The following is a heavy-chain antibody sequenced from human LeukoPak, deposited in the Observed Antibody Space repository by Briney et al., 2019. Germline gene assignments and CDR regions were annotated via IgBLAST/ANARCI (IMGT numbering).Heavy chain of an antibody. CDR3: ARVWAVVPAAIIWDAFDI. J-gene: IGHJ3*02. V-gene: IGHV1-8*03. Sequence: ASVKVSCKASGYTFTSYDINWVRQATGQGLEWMGWMNPNSGNTGYAQKFQGRVTITRNTSISTAYMELSRLRSDDTAVYYCARVWAVVPAAIIWDAFDIWGQGTMVTVSS. CDR2: MNPNSGNT. CDR1: GYTFTSYD. D-gene: IGHD2-2*01.